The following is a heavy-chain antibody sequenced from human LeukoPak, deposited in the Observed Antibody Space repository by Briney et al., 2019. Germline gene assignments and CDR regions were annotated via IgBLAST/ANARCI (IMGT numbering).Heavy chain of an antibody. CDR3: ARCGSWYRYDWFDP. J-gene: IGHJ5*02. CDR2: INPNSGGT. Sequence: ASVKVSCKASGGTFSSYAISWVRQAPGQGLEWMGWINPNSGGTNYAQKFQGRVTMTRDTSISTAYMELSRLRSDDTAVYYCARCGSWYRYDWFDPWGQGTLVTVSS. V-gene: IGHV1-2*02. CDR1: GGTFSSYA. D-gene: IGHD6-13*01.